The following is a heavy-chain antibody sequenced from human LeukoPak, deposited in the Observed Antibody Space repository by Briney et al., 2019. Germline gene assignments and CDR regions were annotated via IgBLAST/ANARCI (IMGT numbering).Heavy chain of an antibody. CDR2: IHYTGTT. V-gene: IGHV4-59*08. Sequence: SETLSLTCIVSGGSINNHYWTWIRQTPGKGLEWIGDIHYTGTTKYNPSLKSRVTISIDTSKNQFSLELSSVTATDTAVYFCATNHAGTYDRPFAIWGQGTMVTVSS. CDR3: ATNHAGTYDRPFAI. D-gene: IGHD1-26*01. CDR1: GGSINNHY. J-gene: IGHJ3*02.